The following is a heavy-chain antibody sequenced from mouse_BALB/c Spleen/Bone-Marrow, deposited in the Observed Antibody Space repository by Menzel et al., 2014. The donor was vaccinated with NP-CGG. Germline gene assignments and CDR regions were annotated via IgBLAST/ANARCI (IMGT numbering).Heavy chain of an antibody. J-gene: IGHJ3*01. CDR1: GFDFSRYW. CDR3: ARLHYYGDFAY. CDR2: INPDSSTI. Sequence: EVQLQESGGGLVQPGGSLKLSCAASGFDFSRYWMSWVRQAPGKGLEWIGDINPDSSTINYTPSLKDKFIISRDNAKNTLYLQMSKVRAEDTALYYGARLHYYGDFAYWGQGTLVTVSA. D-gene: IGHD1-2*01. V-gene: IGHV4-1*02.